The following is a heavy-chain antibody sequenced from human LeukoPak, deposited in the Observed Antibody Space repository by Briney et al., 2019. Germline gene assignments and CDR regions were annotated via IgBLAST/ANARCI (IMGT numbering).Heavy chain of an antibody. V-gene: IGHV1-2*02. CDR1: GYTFTGYY. J-gene: IGHJ4*02. CDR3: ARAGCSSTSCYGYFDY. CDR2: INPNSGGT. D-gene: IGHD2-2*01. Sequence: GASVKVSRKASGYTFTGYYMHWVRQAPGQGLEWMGWINPNSGGTNYAQKFQGRVTMTRDTSISTAYMELSRLRSDDTAVYYCARAGCSSTSCYGYFDYWGQGTLVTVSS.